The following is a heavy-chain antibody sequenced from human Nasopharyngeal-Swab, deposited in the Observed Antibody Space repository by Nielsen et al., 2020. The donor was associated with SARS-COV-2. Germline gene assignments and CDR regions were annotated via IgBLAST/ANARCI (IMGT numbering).Heavy chain of an antibody. D-gene: IGHD1-26*01. Sequence: GESLKISCAASGFTFSDYYMSWIRQAPGKGLEWVSYISSSSSTIYYADSVKGRFTISRDNAKNSLYLQMNSLRAEDTAVYYCARDGIVGATTGLDYWGQGTLVTVSS. J-gene: IGHJ4*02. CDR3: ARDGIVGATTGLDY. CDR1: GFTFSDYY. V-gene: IGHV3-11*04. CDR2: ISSSSSTI.